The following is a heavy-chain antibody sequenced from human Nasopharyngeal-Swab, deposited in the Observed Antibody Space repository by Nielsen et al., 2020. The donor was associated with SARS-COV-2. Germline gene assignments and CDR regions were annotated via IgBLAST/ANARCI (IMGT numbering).Heavy chain of an antibody. CDR3: ARKNYFDY. CDR2: IKQDGSED. V-gene: IGHV3-7*01. J-gene: IGHJ4*02. CDR1: GFIFSNNW. Sequence: GGSLRLSCAASGFIFSNNWMSWVRQAPGKGLEWVANIKQDGSEDYYADSVKGRFTISRDNAKNSLYLQMNSLRAEDTAVYYCARKNYFDYWGQGTLVTVSS.